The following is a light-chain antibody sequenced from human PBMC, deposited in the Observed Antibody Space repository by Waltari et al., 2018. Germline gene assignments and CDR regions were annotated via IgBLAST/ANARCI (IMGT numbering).Light chain of an antibody. Sequence: DLQMTQSPSSLSASVVDSVTITCQASQDISNYLNWYQQKPGKAPKVLIHDASDLETGVPSRFSGSGSGTDFTFTISSLQPEDFATYYCQQFDNFPLTFGGGTKVEIK. V-gene: IGKV1-33*01. CDR3: QQFDNFPLT. CDR2: DAS. J-gene: IGKJ4*01. CDR1: QDISNY.